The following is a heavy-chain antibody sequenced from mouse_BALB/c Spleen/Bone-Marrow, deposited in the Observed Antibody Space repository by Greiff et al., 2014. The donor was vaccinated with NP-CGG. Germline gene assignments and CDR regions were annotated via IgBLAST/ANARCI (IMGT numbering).Heavy chain of an antibody. CDR3: TLWCYAMDY. Sequence: QVQLQQSGAELVKPGASVKLSCKASGYTFTSYYMYWVKQRPGQGLEWIGEINPSNGGTNFNEEFKSKATLTVDKSSSTAYMQLSSLTSEDSAVYYCTLWCYAMDYWGQGTSVTVSS. V-gene: IGHV1S16*01. D-gene: IGHD1-1*02. J-gene: IGHJ4*01. CDR2: INPSNGGT. CDR1: GYTFTSYY.